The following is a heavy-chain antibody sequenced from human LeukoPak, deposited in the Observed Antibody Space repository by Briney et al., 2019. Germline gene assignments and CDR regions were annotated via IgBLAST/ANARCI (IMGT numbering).Heavy chain of an antibody. D-gene: IGHD6-13*01. V-gene: IGHV3-23*01. CDR2: ISGSGGST. CDR1: GFTFSDYA. J-gene: IGHJ5*02. Sequence: QTGGSLRLSCAASGFTFSDYAMSWVRQAPGKGLEWVSTISGSGGSTYYADSVKGRFTISRDSSKNTLYLQMNSLRAEDTAVYYCARDGPYSSSWYGVDWFDPWGQGTLVTVSS. CDR3: ARDGPYSSSWYGVDWFDP.